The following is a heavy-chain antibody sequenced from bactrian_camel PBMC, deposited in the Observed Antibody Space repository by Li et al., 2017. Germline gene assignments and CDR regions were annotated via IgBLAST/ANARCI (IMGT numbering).Heavy chain of an antibody. CDR1: GDEFGRLS. Sequence: QLVESGGDSVQPGGALRLSCKVSGDEFGRLSMAWFRQVPGEGREGVAAISIGGGVTYYADSVKGRFPIARDNAKKELYLQMKSLKPEDTGMYYCAARWTPRNCGIGRESGYDYWGQGTQVTVS. V-gene: IGHV3S1*01. CDR3: AARWTPRNCGIGRESGYDY. D-gene: IGHD8*01. CDR2: ISIGGGVT. J-gene: IGHJ4*01.